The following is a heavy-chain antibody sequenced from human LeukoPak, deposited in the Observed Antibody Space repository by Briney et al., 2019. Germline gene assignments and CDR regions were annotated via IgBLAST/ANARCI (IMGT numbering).Heavy chain of an antibody. V-gene: IGHV4-34*01. CDR3: ARGRYYGSGSHWYFDL. Sequence: SETLSLTCAVYGGFFSSYYWSWIRQPPGKGLQWIGEINQSGGTNYNPSLKSRVIISIDTSKNQFSLKVTSVTAADTAVYYCARGRYYGSGSHWYFDLWGRDTLVTVSS. J-gene: IGHJ2*01. CDR1: GGFFSSYY. CDR2: INQSGGT. D-gene: IGHD3-10*01.